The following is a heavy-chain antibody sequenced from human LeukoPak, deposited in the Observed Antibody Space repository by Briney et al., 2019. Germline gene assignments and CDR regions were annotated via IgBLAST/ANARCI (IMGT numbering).Heavy chain of an antibody. CDR1: GYTFTSYG. Sequence: ASVKVSCKASGYTFTSYGISWVRQAPGQGLEWMGWISAYNGNTNYAQKLQGRVTMTRDTSTSTVYMELSSLRSEDTAIYYCARDTGNVVVIDVPQDAFDIWGQGTMVTVSS. CDR2: ISAYNGNT. CDR3: ARDTGNVVVIDVPQDAFDI. J-gene: IGHJ3*02. D-gene: IGHD2-21*01. V-gene: IGHV1-18*01.